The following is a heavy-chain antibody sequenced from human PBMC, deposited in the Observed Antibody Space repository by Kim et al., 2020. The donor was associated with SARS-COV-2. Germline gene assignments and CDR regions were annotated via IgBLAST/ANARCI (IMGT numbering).Heavy chain of an antibody. Sequence: SQTLSLTCAISGDSVSSNSAAWPWIRQSPSRGLEWLGKTYYRSKWYNTYAVSVKSRITINPDTSKNQFSLQLDSVTPEDTAVYFCAREGGGWSTNYFFDYWGQGTLVTVSS. CDR1: GDSVSSNSAA. D-gene: IGHD6-19*01. J-gene: IGHJ4*02. V-gene: IGHV6-1*01. CDR3: AREGGGWSTNYFFDY. CDR2: TYYRSKWYN.